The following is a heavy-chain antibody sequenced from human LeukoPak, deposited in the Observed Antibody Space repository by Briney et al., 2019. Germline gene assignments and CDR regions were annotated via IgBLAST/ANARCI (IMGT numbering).Heavy chain of an antibody. V-gene: IGHV4-39*07. J-gene: IGHJ4*02. D-gene: IGHD5-12*01. CDR1: GGSISSSSYY. Sequence: SETLSLTCTVSGGSISSSSYYWGWIRQPPGKGLEWIGSIYYSGSTYYNPSLKSRVTISVDTSKNQFSLKLSSVTAADTAVYYCARVGSRGYSGYPFDYWGQGTLVTVSS. CDR2: IYYSGST. CDR3: ARVGSRGYSGYPFDY.